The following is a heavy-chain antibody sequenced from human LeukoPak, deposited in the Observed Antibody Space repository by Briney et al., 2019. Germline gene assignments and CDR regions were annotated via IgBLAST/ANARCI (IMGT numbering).Heavy chain of an antibody. CDR3: ARGDDYGDPYFDY. D-gene: IGHD4-17*01. V-gene: IGHV3-30-3*01. Sequence: PGGSLRLSCATSGLTFRTTWMHWVRQAPGKGLEWVAVISYDGSNKYYADSVKGRFTISRDNSKNTLYLQMNSLRAEDTAVYYCARGDDYGDPYFDYWGQGTLVTVSS. CDR2: ISYDGSNK. J-gene: IGHJ4*02. CDR1: GLTFRTTW.